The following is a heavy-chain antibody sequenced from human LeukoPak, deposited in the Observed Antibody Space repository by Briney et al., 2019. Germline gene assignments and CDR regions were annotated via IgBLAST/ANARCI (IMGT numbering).Heavy chain of an antibody. J-gene: IGHJ4*02. D-gene: IGHD3-10*01. CDR2: IIPIFGTA. CDR1: GGTFSSYA. CDR3: AREPTMVRGQFDY. Sequence: SVKVSCTASGGTFSSYAISWVRQAPGQGLEWMGGIIPIFGTANYAQKFQGRVTITADESTSAAYMELSSLRSEDTAVYYCAREPTMVRGQFDYWGQGTLVTVSS. V-gene: IGHV1-69*01.